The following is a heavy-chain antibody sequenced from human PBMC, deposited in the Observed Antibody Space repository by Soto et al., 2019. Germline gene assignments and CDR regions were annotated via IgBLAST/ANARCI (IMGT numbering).Heavy chain of an antibody. V-gene: IGHV3-15*01. J-gene: IGHJ4*02. CDR2: IKSKTDGGTT. CDR3: SFQESTTVTTLEY. CDR1: GFSFSNVW. D-gene: IGHD4-17*01. Sequence: AGGSLRLSCAASGFSFSNVWMSWVRQAPGKGLEWVGRIKSKTDGGTTDYAAPVKGRFTISRDDSKNTLYLQMNSLKTEDTAVYYCSFQESTTVTTLEYWGQGTLVTVPS.